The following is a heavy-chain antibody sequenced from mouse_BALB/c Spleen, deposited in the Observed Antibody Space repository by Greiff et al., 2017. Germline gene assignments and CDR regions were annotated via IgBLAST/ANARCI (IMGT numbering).Heavy chain of an antibody. J-gene: IGHJ2*01. CDR3: ARSPYGNYPSFDY. CDR2: ISYSGST. Sequence: EVKLVESGPGLVKPSQSLSLTCTVTGYSITSDYAWNWIRQFPGNKLEWMGYISYSGSTSYNPSLKSRISITRDTSKNQFFLQLNSVTTEDTATYYCARSPYGNYPSFDYWGQGTTLTVSS. CDR1: GYSITSDYA. V-gene: IGHV3-2*02. D-gene: IGHD2-1*01.